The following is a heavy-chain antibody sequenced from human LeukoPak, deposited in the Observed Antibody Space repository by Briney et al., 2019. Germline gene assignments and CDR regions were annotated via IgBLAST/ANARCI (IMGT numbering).Heavy chain of an antibody. CDR1: GFTFSSYG. CDR2: ISYDGSNK. J-gene: IGHJ5*02. Sequence: GRSLRLSCAASGFTFSSYGMHWVRQAPGKGLEWVAVISYDGSNKYYADSVKGRFTISRDNSKNTLYLQMNSLRAEDTAVYYCAKGITMVRGVIRYRNWFNPWGQGTLVTVS. CDR3: AKGITMVRGVIRYRNWFNP. V-gene: IGHV3-30*18. D-gene: IGHD3-10*01.